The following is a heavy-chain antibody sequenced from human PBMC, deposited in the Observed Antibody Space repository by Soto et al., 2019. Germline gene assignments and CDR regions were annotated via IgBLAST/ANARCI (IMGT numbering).Heavy chain of an antibody. CDR3: ARPQNIVATIPHY. CDR2: IDPSDSYT. V-gene: IGHV5-10-1*01. Sequence: GESLKISCKGSGYSFITYWIGWVRQMPGKGLEWMGRIDPSDSYTNYSPSFQGHVTISADKSISTAYLQWSSLKASDTAMYYCARPQNIVATIPHYWGQGTLVTVSS. CDR1: GYSFITYW. D-gene: IGHD5-12*01. J-gene: IGHJ4*02.